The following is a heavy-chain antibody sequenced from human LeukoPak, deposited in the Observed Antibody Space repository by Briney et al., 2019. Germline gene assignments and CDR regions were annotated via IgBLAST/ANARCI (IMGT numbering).Heavy chain of an antibody. V-gene: IGHV3-21*04. CDR3: AKVKGGSGSYEFDY. D-gene: IGHD3-10*01. CDR2: ISSSSSYI. CDR1: GFTFSSYS. J-gene: IGHJ4*02. Sequence: PGGTLRLSCAASGFTFSSYSMNWVRQAPGKGLEWVSSISSSSSYIYYADSVKGRFTISRDNAKNSLYLQMNSLRAEDTAVYYCAKVKGGSGSYEFDYWGQGTLVTVSS.